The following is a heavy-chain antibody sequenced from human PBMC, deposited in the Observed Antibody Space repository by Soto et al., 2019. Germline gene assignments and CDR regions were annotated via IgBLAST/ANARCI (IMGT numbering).Heavy chain of an antibody. J-gene: IGHJ6*02. D-gene: IGHD2-8*01. CDR2: IMPVFATP. V-gene: IGHV1-69*12. CDR1: GGTFSTSA. Sequence: QVQLMQSGAEVKKPGSSVKVSCKASGGTFSTSAISWVRQAPGEGLEWVGGIMPVFATPDYAQKFQGTVTISAVEFPTLPYPAVTRLTTYVSAVYYCARANDSHHLVRNYYYILDVWGQGTAITVSS. CDR3: ARANDSHHLVRNYYYILDV.